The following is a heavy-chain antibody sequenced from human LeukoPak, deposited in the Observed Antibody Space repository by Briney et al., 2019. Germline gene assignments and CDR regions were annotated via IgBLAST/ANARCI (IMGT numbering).Heavy chain of an antibody. D-gene: IGHD2-15*01. CDR1: GYTLTELS. J-gene: IGHJ5*02. CDR2: FDPEDGET. CDR3: ARGGRCSGGSCYFGNWFDP. V-gene: IGHV1-24*01. Sequence: ASVKVSCTVSGYTLTELSMHWVRQAPGKGLEWMGGFDPEDGETIYAQKFQGRVTITADESTSTAYMELSSLRSEDTAVYYCARGGRCSGGSCYFGNWFDPWGQGTLVTVSS.